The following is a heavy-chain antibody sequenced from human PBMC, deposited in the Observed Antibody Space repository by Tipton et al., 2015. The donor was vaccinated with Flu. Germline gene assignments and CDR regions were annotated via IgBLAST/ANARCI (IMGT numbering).Heavy chain of an antibody. Sequence: LRLSCAASGFTFSSYWMSWVRQAPGKGLEWVANIKQDGSEKYYVDSVKGRFTISRDNAKNSLYLQMNSLRAEDTAVYYCARDSVLVGYDFWSGYYTDYFDYWGQGTLVTVSS. V-gene: IGHV3-7*03. J-gene: IGHJ4*02. CDR3: ARDSVLVGYDFWSGYYTDYFDY. D-gene: IGHD3-3*01. CDR2: IKQDGSEK. CDR1: GFTFSSYW.